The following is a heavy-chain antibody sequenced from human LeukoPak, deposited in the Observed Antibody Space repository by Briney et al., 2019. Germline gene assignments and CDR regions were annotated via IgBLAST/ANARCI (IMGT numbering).Heavy chain of an antibody. CDR1: GYTFASYA. V-gene: IGHV7-4-1*02. J-gene: IGHJ4*02. D-gene: IGHD6-13*01. Sequence: ASVKVSCKASGYTFASYAMNWVRQAPGQGLEWMGWINTNTGNPTYAQGFTGRFVFSLDTSVSTAYLQISSLKAEDTAVYYCARDDGEIAAAGHDYWGQGTLVTVSS. CDR3: ARDDGEIAAAGHDY. CDR2: INTNTGNP.